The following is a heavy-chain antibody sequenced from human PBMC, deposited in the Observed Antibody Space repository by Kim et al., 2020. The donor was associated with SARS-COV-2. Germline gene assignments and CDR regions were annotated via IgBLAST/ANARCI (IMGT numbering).Heavy chain of an antibody. CDR2: INHSGST. D-gene: IGHD1-26*01. V-gene: IGHV4-34*01. CDR1: GGSFSGYY. J-gene: IGHJ5*02. CDR3: ARGLAIGGSHSGWFDP. Sequence: SETLSLTCAVYGGSFSGYYWSWIRQPPGKGLEWIGEINHSGSTNYNPSLKSRVTISVDTSKNQFSLKLSSVTAADTAVYYCARGLAIGGSHSGWFDPWGQGTLVTVSS.